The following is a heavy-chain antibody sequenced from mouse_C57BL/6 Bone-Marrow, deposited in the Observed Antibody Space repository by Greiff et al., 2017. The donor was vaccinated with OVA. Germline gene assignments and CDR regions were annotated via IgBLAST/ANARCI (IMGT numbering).Heavy chain of an antibody. CDR2: IHPNSGST. CDR3: ARCVPQSSDY. V-gene: IGHV1-64*01. D-gene: IGHD1-3*01. Sequence: QVQLQQPGAELVKPGASVKLSCKASGYTFTSYWMHWVKQRPGQGLEWIGTIHPNSGSTNYNEKFKSKATLTVDKSSSTAYMQLSSLTSEDSAVYYCARCVPQSSDYWGKGTTLTVSS. J-gene: IGHJ2*01. CDR1: GYTFTSYW.